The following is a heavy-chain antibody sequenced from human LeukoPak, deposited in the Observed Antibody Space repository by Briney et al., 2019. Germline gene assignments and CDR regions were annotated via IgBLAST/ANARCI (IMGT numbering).Heavy chain of an antibody. Sequence: GESLKISCKVSGYTFADYWIGWVRQTPEKGLEWMGIIYAGDSDTRYSPSFQGQVTISTDNSIGTAYLQWGSLKASDTAMYYCARHSSYCSATSCFPKEWGQGTLVTVSS. CDR1: GYTFADYW. V-gene: IGHV5-51*01. D-gene: IGHD2-15*01. J-gene: IGHJ4*02. CDR3: ARHSSYCSATSCFPKE. CDR2: IYAGDSDT.